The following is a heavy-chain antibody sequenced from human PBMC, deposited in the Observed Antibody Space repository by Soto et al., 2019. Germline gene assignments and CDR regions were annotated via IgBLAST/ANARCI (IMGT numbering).Heavy chain of an antibody. CDR2: IYYSGST. CDR3: ARKPESYGDYPYWYFDL. CDR1: GGSISSGGYY. J-gene: IGHJ2*01. D-gene: IGHD4-17*01. V-gene: IGHV4-31*03. Sequence: SETLSLTCTVPGGSISSGGYYWSWIRQHPGKGLEWIGYIYYSGSTYYNPSRKSRVTISVDTSKNQFSLKLSSVTAADTAVYYCARKPESYGDYPYWYFDLWGRGTLVTVSS.